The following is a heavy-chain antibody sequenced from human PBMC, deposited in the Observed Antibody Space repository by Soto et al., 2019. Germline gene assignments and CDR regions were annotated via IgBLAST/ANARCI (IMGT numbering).Heavy chain of an antibody. V-gene: IGHV4-30-4*01. J-gene: IGHJ6*02. CDR1: GGSISSGDYY. CDR2: IYYSGST. CDR3: ARASPVVTDV. Sequence: QVQLQESGPGLVKPSQTLSLTCTVSGGSISSGDYYWSWIRHPPGKGLEWIGYIYYSGSTYYNPSIKSRVTISVDTSKNLFSLKLSSVTAADTAVYYCARASPVVTDVWGQGTTVTVSS. D-gene: IGHD5-18*01.